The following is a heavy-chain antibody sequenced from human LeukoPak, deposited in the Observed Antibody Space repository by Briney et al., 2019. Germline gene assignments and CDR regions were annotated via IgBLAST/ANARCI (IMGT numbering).Heavy chain of an antibody. V-gene: IGHV4-4*07. CDR3: ARDLCGWSILDY. J-gene: IGHJ4*02. Sequence: PSETLSPTCTVSGGSISSYFWSWIRQPAGKGLEWIGRIYTSGSTNYNPSLKSRVTMSIDTSTNQFSLKLSSVTAADTAVYFCARDLCGWSILDYWGQGTLVTVSS. CDR2: IYTSGST. CDR1: GGSISSYF. D-gene: IGHD6-19*01.